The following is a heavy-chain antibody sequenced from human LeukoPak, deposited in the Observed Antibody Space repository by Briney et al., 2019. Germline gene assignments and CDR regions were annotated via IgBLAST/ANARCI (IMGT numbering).Heavy chain of an antibody. D-gene: IGHD4-17*01. V-gene: IGHV4-59*01. CDR2: IYYNGNT. CDR1: GGSITNYY. CDR3: ARDAGPFGDFVFDY. Sequence: SETLSLTCTVSGGSITNYYWSWIRQSPGKGLEWIGYIYYNGNTNYNPSLKSRVTISVDTSKNQFSLNLSSVTAADTAVYYCARDAGPFGDFVFDYWGQGTLASVRS. J-gene: IGHJ4*02.